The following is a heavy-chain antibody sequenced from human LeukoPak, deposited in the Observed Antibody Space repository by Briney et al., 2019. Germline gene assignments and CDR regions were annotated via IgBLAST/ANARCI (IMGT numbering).Heavy chain of an antibody. CDR3: ARDLRTIFGEKQD. V-gene: IGHV1-2*02. J-gene: IGHJ4*02. D-gene: IGHD3-3*01. CDR2: INPNSGGT. CDR1: GYTFTGYY. Sequence: GASVKVSCKAYGYTFTGYYMHLVRQAPGQGLEWMGWINPNSGGTNYAQKFQGRVTMTRDTSISTAYMELSRLRSDDTAVYYCARDLRTIFGEKQDWGQGTLVTVSS.